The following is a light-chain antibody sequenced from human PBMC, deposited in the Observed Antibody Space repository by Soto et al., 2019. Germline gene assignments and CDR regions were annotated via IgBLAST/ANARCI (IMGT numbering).Light chain of an antibody. V-gene: IGLV2-8*01. Sequence: QSVLTQPPSASGSPGQSVTISCTGTSSDVGGYKYVSWYQQHPGKAPKLLMYEATQRPSGVPDRFSGSKSGNTASLTVSGLQAEDEADYYCSSYADSNNLLFGGGTKVTVL. J-gene: IGLJ3*02. CDR2: EAT. CDR1: SSDVGGYKY. CDR3: SSYADSNNLL.